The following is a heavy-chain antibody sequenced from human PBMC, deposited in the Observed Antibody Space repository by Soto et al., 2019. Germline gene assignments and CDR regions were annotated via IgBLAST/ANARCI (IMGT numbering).Heavy chain of an antibody. CDR1: GGSISSYY. V-gene: IGHV4-59*01. Sequence: SETLSLTCTVSGGSISSYYWSWIRQPPGKGLEWIGYIYYSGSTNYNPSLKSRVTISVDTSKNQFSLKLSSVTAADTAVYYCVRESRSGFWSGYTVYYFDYWGQGTLVTVSS. J-gene: IGHJ4*02. D-gene: IGHD3-3*01. CDR3: VRESRSGFWSGYTVYYFDY. CDR2: IYYSGST.